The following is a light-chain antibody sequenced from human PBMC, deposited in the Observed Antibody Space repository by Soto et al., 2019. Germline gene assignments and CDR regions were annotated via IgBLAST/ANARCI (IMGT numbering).Light chain of an antibody. Sequence: QSVLTQPPSASGTPGQRVTISCSGSSSNIGRNTVKWYRQLPGTAPKLLIGSSDQRPSGVPDRFSGSQSGYSASLAISGLQSEDEADYICAAWDDSLNAWAFGGGTKLTVL. CDR2: SSD. V-gene: IGLV1-44*01. CDR1: SSNIGRNT. J-gene: IGLJ3*02. CDR3: AAWDDSLNAWA.